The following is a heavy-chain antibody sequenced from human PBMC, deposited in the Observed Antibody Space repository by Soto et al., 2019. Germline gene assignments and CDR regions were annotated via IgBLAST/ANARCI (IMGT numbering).Heavy chain of an antibody. CDR3: AKFASTTVTHFDY. CDR1: GFTFSNHG. Sequence: EVHLLESGGGLVQPGGSLRLSCAASGFTFSNHGMSWVRQAPGKGLEWVSIISGAGTSSYYADSVKDRFIISRDNSKNTLYLQMKSLRAEDTAVYYCAKFASTTVTHFDYWGQGTLVTVSS. CDR2: ISGAGTSS. J-gene: IGHJ4*02. D-gene: IGHD4-17*01. V-gene: IGHV3-23*01.